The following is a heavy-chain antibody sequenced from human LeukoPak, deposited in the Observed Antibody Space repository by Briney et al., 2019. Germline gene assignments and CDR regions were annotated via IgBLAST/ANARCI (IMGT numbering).Heavy chain of an antibody. D-gene: IGHD2-2*01. CDR1: GFTFSTYE. V-gene: IGHV4-34*01. CDR3: AREDRNLCSSTSCPETFDY. J-gene: IGHJ4*02. CDR2: INHSGST. Sequence: PGGSLRLSCAASGFTFSTYEMNWVRQPPGKGLEWIGEINHSGSTNYNPSLKSRVTISVDTSKNQFSLKLSSVTAADTAVYYCAREDRNLCSSTSCPETFDYWGQGTPVTVSS.